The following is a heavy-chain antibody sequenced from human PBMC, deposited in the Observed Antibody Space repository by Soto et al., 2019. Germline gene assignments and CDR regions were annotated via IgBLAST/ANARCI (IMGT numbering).Heavy chain of an antibody. J-gene: IGHJ4*02. CDR1: GFTFSTHW. V-gene: IGHV3-7*05. CDR2: IKADGSES. CDR3: AKDVR. Sequence: EVQLVESGGDLVQPGGSLRLSCAASGFTFSTHWMSWVRQAPGKGLEWVANIKADGSESYYADSVKGRFTISRDNAKNSLYLQMTGLRVEDTALYYCAKDVRWGQGTLVTVSS.